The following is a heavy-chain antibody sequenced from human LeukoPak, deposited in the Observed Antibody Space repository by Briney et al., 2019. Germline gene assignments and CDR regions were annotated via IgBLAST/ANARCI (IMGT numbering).Heavy chain of an antibody. Sequence: SEALSLTCAVSGGSISSSNWWSWVRQPPGKGLEWIGEIYHSGSTNYNPSLKSRVTISVDKSKNQFSLKLSSVTAADTAVYYCARGYYDSSGYDFDYWGQGTLVTVSS. CDR1: GGSISSSNW. V-gene: IGHV4-4*02. J-gene: IGHJ4*02. CDR2: IYHSGST. D-gene: IGHD3-22*01. CDR3: ARGYYDSSGYDFDY.